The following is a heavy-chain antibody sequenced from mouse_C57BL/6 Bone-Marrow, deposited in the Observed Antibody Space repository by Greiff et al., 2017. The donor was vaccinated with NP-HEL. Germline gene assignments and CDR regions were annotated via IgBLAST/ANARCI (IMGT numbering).Heavy chain of an antibody. CDR3: ARRSFWADYARDY. CDR1: GYAFTNYL. CDR2: INPGSGGT. D-gene: IGHD4-1*01. V-gene: IGHV1-54*01. Sequence: QVQLQQSGAKLVRPGTSVSVSCTASGYAFTNYLIEWVKQRPGQGLEWIGVINPGSGGTYYNEKFTGKATLTADKSSSNAYMQLSSLTAEDSAVYFCARRSFWADYARDYWGQGTSVTVSS. J-gene: IGHJ4*01.